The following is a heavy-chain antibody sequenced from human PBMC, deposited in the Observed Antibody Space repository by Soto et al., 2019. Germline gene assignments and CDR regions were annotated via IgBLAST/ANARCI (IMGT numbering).Heavy chain of an antibody. Sequence: ASVKVSCKASGYTFTSYDINWVRQATGQGLEWMGWMNANSGNTGYAQKFQGRVTMTRDTSASTAYMELSSLRSEDTAVYYCARVRFISNPSYYYMDVWGKGTTVSVSS. CDR1: GYTFTSYD. D-gene: IGHD6-13*01. V-gene: IGHV1-8*01. J-gene: IGHJ6*03. CDR3: ARVRFISNPSYYYMDV. CDR2: MNANSGNT.